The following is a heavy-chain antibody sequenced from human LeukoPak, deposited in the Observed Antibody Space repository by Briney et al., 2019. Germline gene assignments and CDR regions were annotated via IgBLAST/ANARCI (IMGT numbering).Heavy chain of an antibody. D-gene: IGHD3-10*01. Sequence: ASVKVSCKVSGYTLTEVSMHLVRQAPGKGIEWMGGFDPEDGETIYAQKFQGRVTMTEDTSTDTAYMELSSLRSEDTAVYYCAGFGEFMSDFDYWGQGTLVTVSS. J-gene: IGHJ4*02. CDR1: GYTLTEVS. CDR2: FDPEDGET. V-gene: IGHV1-24*01. CDR3: AGFGEFMSDFDY.